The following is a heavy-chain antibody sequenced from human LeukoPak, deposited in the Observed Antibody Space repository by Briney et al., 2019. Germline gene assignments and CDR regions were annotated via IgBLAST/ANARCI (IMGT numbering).Heavy chain of an antibody. CDR3: AKNVMGPWLARSSAFDI. CDR2: TYYRSKWYN. J-gene: IGHJ3*02. Sequence: SQTLSLTCAISGDSVSSNSAAWNWIRQSPSRGLEWLGRTYYRSKWYNDYAVSVKSLITINPDTSKNQFSLQLNSVTPEDTAVYYCAKNVMGPWLARSSAFDIWGQGTMVTVSS. CDR1: GDSVSSNSAA. V-gene: IGHV6-1*01. D-gene: IGHD6-19*01.